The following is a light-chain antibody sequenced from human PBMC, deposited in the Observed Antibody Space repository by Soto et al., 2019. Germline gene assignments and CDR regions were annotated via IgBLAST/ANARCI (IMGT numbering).Light chain of an antibody. CDR2: AAS. Sequence: DIQMTQSPSSLSASVGDRVTITCRASQGISNYLAWYQQKPGKVPKLLIYAASTLQSGVPSRFSGSGSGTDFTLTISSLQAEYVATYYCQEYNRAPWTVGQGTKVEIK. CDR3: QEYNRAPWT. CDR1: QGISNY. J-gene: IGKJ1*01. V-gene: IGKV1-27*01.